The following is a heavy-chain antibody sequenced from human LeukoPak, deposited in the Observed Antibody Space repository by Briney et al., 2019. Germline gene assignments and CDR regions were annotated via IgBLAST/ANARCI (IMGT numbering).Heavy chain of an antibody. J-gene: IGHJ4*02. D-gene: IGHD3-22*01. Sequence: SETLSLTCTVSGGSISSYYWSWVRQPPGKGLEWIGYIYYSGSTNYNPSLKSRVTISVATSKNQFSLKLSSVTAADTAVYYCARASSGYYRYFDYWGQGTLVTVSS. CDR2: IYYSGST. CDR1: GGSISSYY. V-gene: IGHV4-59*01. CDR3: ARASSGYYRYFDY.